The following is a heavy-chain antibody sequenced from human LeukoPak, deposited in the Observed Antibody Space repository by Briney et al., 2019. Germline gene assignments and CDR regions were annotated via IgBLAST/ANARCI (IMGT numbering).Heavy chain of an antibody. Sequence: GSLRLSCAASGFTFSSYAMSWVRQAPGEGLEWVSAISGSGGSTYYADSVKGRFTISRDNSKNTLYLQMNSLRAEDTAVYYCAGKMDCSGGSCYSFRVYWGQGTLVTVSS. CDR3: AGKMDCSGGSCYSFRVY. CDR1: GFTFSSYA. CDR2: ISGSGGST. V-gene: IGHV3-23*01. J-gene: IGHJ4*02. D-gene: IGHD2-15*01.